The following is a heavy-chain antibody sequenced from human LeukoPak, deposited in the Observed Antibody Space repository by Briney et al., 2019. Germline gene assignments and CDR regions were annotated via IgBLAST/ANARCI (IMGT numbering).Heavy chain of an antibody. CDR3: AKGAYSSGWYGLESFDY. D-gene: IGHD6-19*01. J-gene: IGHJ4*02. Sequence: GGSLRLSCVASGFSFTDYYMTWIRQAPGKGLEWVLAISGSGDGTYYADSVKGRFTISRDNSKNTLFVQMHSLRADDTAVYYCAKGAYSSGWYGLESFDYWGQGTLVTVSS. CDR1: GFSFTDYY. CDR2: ISGSGDGT. V-gene: IGHV3-23*01.